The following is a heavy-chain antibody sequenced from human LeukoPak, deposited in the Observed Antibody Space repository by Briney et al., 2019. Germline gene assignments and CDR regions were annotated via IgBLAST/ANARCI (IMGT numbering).Heavy chain of an antibody. Sequence: PSETLSLTCAVYGGSFSGYYWSWIRQPPGKGLEWIGEINHSGSTNYIPSLESRVTLSVDTSKNQFSLKLSSVTAADTAVYYCASRYYYGSGSPYWYWGQGTLVTVSS. CDR2: INHSGST. CDR3: ASRYYYGSGSPYWY. D-gene: IGHD3-10*01. CDR1: GGSFSGYY. V-gene: IGHV4-34*01. J-gene: IGHJ4*02.